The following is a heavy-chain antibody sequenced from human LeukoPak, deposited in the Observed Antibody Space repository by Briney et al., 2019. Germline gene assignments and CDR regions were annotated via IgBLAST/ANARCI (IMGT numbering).Heavy chain of an antibody. CDR3: AHIARYRGNDY. V-gene: IGHV3-53*01. CDR1: GFIVNNNY. CDR2: IYSGGST. D-gene: IGHD3-16*02. J-gene: IGHJ4*02. Sequence: GGSLRLSCAASGFIVNNNYMNWVRQAPGKGLEWVSLIYSGGSTYYADSVKGRFTISRDNAKNSLYLQMNSLRAEDTAVYYCAHIARYRGNDYWGQGTLVTVSS.